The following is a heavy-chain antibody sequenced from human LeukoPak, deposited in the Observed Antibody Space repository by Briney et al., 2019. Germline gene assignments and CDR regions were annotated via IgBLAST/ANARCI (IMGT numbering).Heavy chain of an antibody. V-gene: IGHV4-59*08. CDR2: IHYSGST. Sequence: SGTLSLTCTVSGGSISGFHWSWIRQPPGKGLEWIGYIHYSGSTDYNPSLKSRVTISVDTSKNQFPLKLSSVTAADTAVYYCARSDYGSGLTFDYWGQGTLVTVSS. J-gene: IGHJ4*02. CDR1: GGSISGFH. D-gene: IGHD3-10*01. CDR3: ARSDYGSGLTFDY.